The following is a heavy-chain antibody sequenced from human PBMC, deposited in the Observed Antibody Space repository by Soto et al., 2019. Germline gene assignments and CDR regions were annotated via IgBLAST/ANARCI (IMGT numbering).Heavy chain of an antibody. J-gene: IGHJ6*01. D-gene: IGHD3-10*01. CDR3: ARHFSYYYGSGSYDNQPVHYYGMDV. CDR2: LYPGDSYT. Sequence: PGESLTISCKVSGYSFTSYWIVWVLQMPGKGLECTAILYPGDSYTRYSPSFQCKVTISADKSISTAYLQWSSLKASDTAMYYCARHFSYYYGSGSYDNQPVHYYGMDVWGQGTTVTVSS. V-gene: IGHV5-51*01. CDR1: GYSFTSYW.